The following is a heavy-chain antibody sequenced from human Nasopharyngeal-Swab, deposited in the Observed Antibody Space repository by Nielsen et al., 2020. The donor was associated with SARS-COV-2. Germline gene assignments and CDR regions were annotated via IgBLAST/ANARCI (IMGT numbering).Heavy chain of an antibody. Sequence: LKISCAASGFTFNNYNFNWVRQAPGKWLEWVSSISSSSSYIYYADSVKGRFTISRDNAKNSLYLQMNSLRAEDTAVYYCARDGLDYDFWSAYFMDVWGQGTTVTVSS. V-gene: IGHV3-21*01. D-gene: IGHD3-3*01. CDR3: ARDGLDYDFWSAYFMDV. J-gene: IGHJ6*02. CDR1: GFTFNNYN. CDR2: ISSSSSYI.